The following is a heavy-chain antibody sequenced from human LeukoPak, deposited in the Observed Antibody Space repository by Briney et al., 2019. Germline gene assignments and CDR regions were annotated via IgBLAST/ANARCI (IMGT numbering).Heavy chain of an antibody. Sequence: ASVKVSCKASGYTFTGYYMHWVRQAPGQGLEWMGWINPNSGGTNYAQKFQGRVTMTRDTSISTAYMELSRLRSDDTAVYYCARDHVPARASYMDVWGKGTTVTVSS. CDR2: INPNSGGT. J-gene: IGHJ6*03. V-gene: IGHV1-2*02. CDR1: GYTFTGYY. D-gene: IGHD2-2*01. CDR3: ARDHVPARASYMDV.